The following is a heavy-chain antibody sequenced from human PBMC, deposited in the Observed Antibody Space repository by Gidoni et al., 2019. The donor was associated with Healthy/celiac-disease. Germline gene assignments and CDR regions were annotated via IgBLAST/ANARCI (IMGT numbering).Heavy chain of an antibody. J-gene: IGHJ4*02. CDR3: AKDPVPRASRYFDY. CDR2: IRGSGGST. V-gene: IGHV3-23*01. D-gene: IGHD2-2*01. CDR1: GFTFSSYA. Sequence: EVQLLVSGVGLVQPGGSLRLSCASSGFTFSSYAMSWVRQAPGKGLEWVSAIRGSGGSTYYADSVKGRFTISRDNSKNTLYLQMNSLRAEDTAVYYCAKDPVPRASRYFDYWGQGTLVTVSS.